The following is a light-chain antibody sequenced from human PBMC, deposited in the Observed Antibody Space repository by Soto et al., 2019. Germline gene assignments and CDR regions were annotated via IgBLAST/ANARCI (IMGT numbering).Light chain of an antibody. V-gene: IGKV2-24*01. Sequence: DIVMTQTPLSSPVTLGQAASISCRSSQSLVHNDGNTYLSWFQQRPGQPPRILIYKVSDRFSGVPDRCSGSGAGTEFTLTISRVEAEDVEIYYFMQATQSPWTFGQGTKVQIK. J-gene: IGKJ1*01. CDR2: KVS. CDR1: QSLVHNDGNTY. CDR3: MQATQSPWT.